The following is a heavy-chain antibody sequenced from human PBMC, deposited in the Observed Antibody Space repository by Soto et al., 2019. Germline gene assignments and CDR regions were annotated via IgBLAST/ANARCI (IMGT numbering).Heavy chain of an antibody. Sequence: QVQLVQSGAEVKKPGASVKVSCKASGYTFTGYYMHWVRQPPDQGLEWMGWINPNSGGTNYAQKFQGRVTMTRDPSISTAYMELSRLRSDDTAVYYCARDRGSGYSYGYNWFDPWGQGTLVTVSS. CDR1: GYTFTGYY. CDR3: ARDRGSGYSYGYNWFDP. D-gene: IGHD5-18*01. J-gene: IGHJ5*02. V-gene: IGHV1-2*02. CDR2: INPNSGGT.